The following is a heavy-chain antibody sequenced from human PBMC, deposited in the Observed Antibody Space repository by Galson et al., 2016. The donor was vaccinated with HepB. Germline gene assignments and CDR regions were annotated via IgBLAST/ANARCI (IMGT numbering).Heavy chain of an antibody. CDR3: ARQLVTDGYPFDI. D-gene: IGHD5-24*01. CDR2: IWSDGSNE. J-gene: IGHJ4*02. Sequence: SLRLSCAASGISFSKSAMHWVRQAPGKGLEWVAVIWSDGSNENYGDSVKGRFTISRDNSKDTLYMQINSLRPEDTATYFCARQLVTDGYPFDIWGQGTLVAVSP. CDR1: GISFSKSA. V-gene: IGHV3-33*01.